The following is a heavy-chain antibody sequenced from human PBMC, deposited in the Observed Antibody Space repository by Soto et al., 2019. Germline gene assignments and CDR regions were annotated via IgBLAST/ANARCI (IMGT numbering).Heavy chain of an antibody. CDR3: ARKGSSTTYYYYGMDV. J-gene: IGHJ6*02. Sequence: SVKVSCKASGGTFSSYAISWVRQAPGQGLEWMGGIIPIFGTANYAQKFQGRVTITADKSTSTAYMELSSLRSEDTAVYYCARKGSSTTYYYYGMDVWGQGTTVTVSS. CDR2: IIPIFGTA. V-gene: IGHV1-69*06. CDR1: GGTFSSYA. D-gene: IGHD2-2*01.